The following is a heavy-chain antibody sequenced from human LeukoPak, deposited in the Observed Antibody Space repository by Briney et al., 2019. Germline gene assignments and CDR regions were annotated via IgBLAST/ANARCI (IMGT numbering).Heavy chain of an antibody. V-gene: IGHV3-7*01. D-gene: IGHD2-2*01. J-gene: IGHJ6*03. CDR2: IKQDGSEK. CDR1: GFTFSSYW. Sequence: PGGSLRLSCAASGFTFSSYWMSWVRQAPGKGLEWVANIKQDGSEKYYVDSVKGRFTISRDNAKNSLYLQMNSLRAEDTAVYYCAREASDIVVVPAAFYYYYMDVWGKGTTVTVSS. CDR3: AREASDIVVVPAAFYYYYMDV.